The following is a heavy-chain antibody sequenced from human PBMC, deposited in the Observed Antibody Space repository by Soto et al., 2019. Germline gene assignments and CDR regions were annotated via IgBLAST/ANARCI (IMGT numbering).Heavy chain of an antibody. J-gene: IGHJ4*02. V-gene: IGHV1-2*02. D-gene: IGHD3-10*01. CDR3: GRGRSGQLVVFY. Sequence: ASVKVSCKASGHTFTGHYIHWVRQAPGQGPEWMGEIGPASGDTRYAQKFQGRVTMTRDTSITTVYMELNNLSPDDTAVYYCGRGRSGQLVVFYWGQGTPVTVSS. CDR2: IGPASGDT. CDR1: GHTFTGHY.